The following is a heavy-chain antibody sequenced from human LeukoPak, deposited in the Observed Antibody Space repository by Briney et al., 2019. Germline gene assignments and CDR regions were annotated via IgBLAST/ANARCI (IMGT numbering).Heavy chain of an antibody. J-gene: IGHJ4*02. CDR3: ARDRIYFYDGSGYYEGPDY. Sequence: GGSLRLSCAASGFIFNDYGMSWVRQVPGKGLEWLSGINWNGVSTGYADSAKGRFTISRDNAKNSLYLEMNSLRAEDTALYYCARDRIYFYDGSGYYEGPDYWGQGTLVTISS. D-gene: IGHD3-22*01. CDR2: INWNGVST. CDR1: GFIFNDYG. V-gene: IGHV3-20*04.